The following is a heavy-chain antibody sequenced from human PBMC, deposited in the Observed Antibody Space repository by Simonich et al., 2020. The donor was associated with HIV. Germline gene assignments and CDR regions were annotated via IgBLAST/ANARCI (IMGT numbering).Heavy chain of an antibody. V-gene: IGHV1-2*06. D-gene: IGHD1-26*01. CDR3: ATHGPGSYSSALDI. CDR2: VHPYIGGT. J-gene: IGHJ3*02. Sequence: QVQLVQSGAEVKKPGASLKVSCKASGYTFTDYNLHWVRQAPGQGIEGMGRVHPYIGGTDDQQKVQGMVTMTRDKSINSAYMELSRLRSDDTAFYYCATHGPGSYSSALDIWGQGTMVTVSS. CDR1: GYTFTDYN.